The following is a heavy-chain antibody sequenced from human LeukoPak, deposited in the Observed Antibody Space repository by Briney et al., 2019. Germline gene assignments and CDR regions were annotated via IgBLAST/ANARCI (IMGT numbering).Heavy chain of an antibody. J-gene: IGHJ5*02. V-gene: IGHV7-4-1*02. CDR1: GYIFTSYA. CDR3: ARDMSFGEHPLGIVH. Sequence: ASVKVSCKASGYIFTSYAMNWVRQAPGQGLEWMGWINTNTGNPTYAQGFTGRFVFSFDTSVTTAYLQISSLKAEDTAVYYCARDMSFGEHPLGIVHWGQGTLVTVSS. CDR2: INTNTGNP. D-gene: IGHD4-17*01.